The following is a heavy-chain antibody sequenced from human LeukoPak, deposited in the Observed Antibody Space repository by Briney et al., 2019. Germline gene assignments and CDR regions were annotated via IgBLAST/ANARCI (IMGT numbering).Heavy chain of an antibody. CDR3: RSGGAAPGSFDN. Sequence: GGSLRLSCAASGFTFSDYWMSWMRQAPGKGLEWVANIKYDGSEEYYVDSVKGRFTISRDNAENSLYLLLSSLRVEDTAVYYCRSGGAAPGSFDNWGQGTLVTVSP. D-gene: IGHD6-13*01. CDR2: IKYDGSEE. CDR1: GFTFSDYW. J-gene: IGHJ4*02. V-gene: IGHV3-7*01.